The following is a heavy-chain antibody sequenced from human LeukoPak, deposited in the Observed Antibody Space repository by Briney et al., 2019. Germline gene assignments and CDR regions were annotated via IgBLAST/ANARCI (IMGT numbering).Heavy chain of an antibody. V-gene: IGHV1-46*01. D-gene: IGHD3-9*01. CDR3: ARDRRYFDWLYPQEDYYYGMDV. J-gene: IGHJ6*02. CDR2: IDRSSGST. CDR1: GYTFTDYY. Sequence: ASVKVSCKASGYTFTDYYIHWVRQAPGQGPEWMGIIDRSSGSTNYAQKLQGRVTMTTDTSTSTAYMELRSLRSDDTAVYYCARDRRYFDWLYPQEDYYYGMDVWGQGTTVTVSS.